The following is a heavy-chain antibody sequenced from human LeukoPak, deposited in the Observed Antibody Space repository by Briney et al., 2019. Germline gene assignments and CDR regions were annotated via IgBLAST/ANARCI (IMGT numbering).Heavy chain of an antibody. CDR3: YYVSGSYYRLFY. J-gene: IGHJ4*02. CDR1: GFTFSSYG. CDR2: IRYDGSNK. V-gene: IGHV3-30*02. D-gene: IGHD3-10*01. Sequence: GGSLRLSCAASGFTFSSYGMHWVRQAPGKGLEWVAFIRYDGSNKYYADSVKGRFTISRDNAKNTLYLQMNNLRAEDTASATDYYVSGSYYRLFYWGQGTLVTVSS.